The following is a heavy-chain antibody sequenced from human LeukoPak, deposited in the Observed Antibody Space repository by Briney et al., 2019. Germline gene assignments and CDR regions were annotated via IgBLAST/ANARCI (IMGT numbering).Heavy chain of an antibody. CDR2: ISYSGTT. V-gene: IGHV4-39*01. D-gene: IGHD1-26*01. J-gene: IGHJ5*02. CDR3: ARGQGATVPQVGKNWFDP. Sequence: SETLSLTCTVSSASITSSPYFWGWIRQSPGKGLEWIGSISYSGTTYYNPSLKSRVTISVDTSKNQFSLKLISVTAADTAVYYCARGQGATVPQVGKNWFDPWGQGTRVIVSS. CDR1: SASITSSPYF.